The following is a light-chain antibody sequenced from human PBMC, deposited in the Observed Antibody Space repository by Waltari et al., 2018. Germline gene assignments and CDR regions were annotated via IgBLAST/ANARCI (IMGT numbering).Light chain of an antibody. CDR3: NSYTISSTLGV. CDR1: SSDVGGYND. J-gene: IGLJ1*01. Sequence: QSALTQPPSASGSPGQSVTISCTGTSSDVGGYNDVPWYQQHPGKSPKLMIYAVSKRPSGVPDRFSGSKSGNTASLTISGLQAEDEADYYCNSYTISSTLGVFGTGTKVTVL. CDR2: AVS. V-gene: IGLV2-8*01.